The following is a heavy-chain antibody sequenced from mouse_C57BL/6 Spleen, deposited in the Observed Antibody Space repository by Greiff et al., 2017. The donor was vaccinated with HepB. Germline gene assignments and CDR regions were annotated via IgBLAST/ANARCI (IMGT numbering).Heavy chain of an antibody. Sequence: EVKLMESGGDLVKPGGSLKLSCAASGFTFSSYGMSWVRQTPDKRLEWVATISSGGSYTYYPDSVKGRFTISRDNAKNTLYLQMSSLKSEDTAMYYCARQGYYGTWYFDVWGTGTTVTVSS. V-gene: IGHV5-6*01. CDR2: ISSGGSYT. J-gene: IGHJ1*03. CDR1: GFTFSSYG. CDR3: ARQGYYGTWYFDV. D-gene: IGHD1-1*01.